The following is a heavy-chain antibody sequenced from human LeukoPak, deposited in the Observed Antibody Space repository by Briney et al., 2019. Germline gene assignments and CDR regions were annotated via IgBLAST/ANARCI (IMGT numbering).Heavy chain of an antibody. CDR1: GFTFSTYS. J-gene: IGHJ3*02. Sequence: PGGSLRLSCAASGFTFSTYSMNWVRQAPGKGLEWVSYISSSSTIYYEDSVKGRFTISRDNAKNSLYLQMNSLRAEDTAVYYCARDRFIVVVPAANPDAFDIWGQGTMVTVSS. CDR3: ARDRFIVVVPAANPDAFDI. CDR2: ISSSSTI. D-gene: IGHD2-2*01. V-gene: IGHV3-48*01.